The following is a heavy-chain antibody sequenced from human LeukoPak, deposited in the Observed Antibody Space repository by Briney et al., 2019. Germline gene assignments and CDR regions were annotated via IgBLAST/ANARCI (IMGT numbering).Heavy chain of an antibody. D-gene: IGHD3-22*01. CDR2: IIPIFGP. CDR1: GGTFSTFP. J-gene: IGHJ4*02. Sequence: SVKVSCKASGGTFSTFPISWVRQAPGQGLEWIGGIIPIFGPNYAQKFQGRATISADLATATAYMELSSLTSEDTSVYYCATGKDRSGYYYSLDYWGQGTLVTVSS. V-gene: IGHV1-69*01. CDR3: ATGKDRSGYYYSLDY.